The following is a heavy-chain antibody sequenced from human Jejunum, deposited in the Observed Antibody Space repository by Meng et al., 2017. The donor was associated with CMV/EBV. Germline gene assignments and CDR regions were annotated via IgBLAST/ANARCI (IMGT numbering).Heavy chain of an antibody. Sequence: GELGGGLVQPGGSLRLSCAASGFTVSNSYMSWVRQAPGKGLEWVSVIYGGGSTYYADSVKGRFTISRDSSKNTLYLQMNSLRAEDTAVYYCAREGTTLVTYDYWGQGTLVTVSS. J-gene: IGHJ4*02. CDR3: AREGTTLVTYDY. D-gene: IGHD5-18*01. CDR1: GFTVSNSY. V-gene: IGHV3-66*01. CDR2: IYGGGST.